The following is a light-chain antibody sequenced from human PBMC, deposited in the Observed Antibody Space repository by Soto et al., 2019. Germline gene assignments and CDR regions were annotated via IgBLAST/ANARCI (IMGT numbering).Light chain of an antibody. Sequence: EIVLTQSPGTLSLSPGERATLSCRASQSVNSNYLAWHQQKPGQGPRLLVLGASSRATGIPDRFSGTGSGTDCTLTISRVEPEDVAVYYCQQYGSSLITLGQGTRLEIK. V-gene: IGKV3-20*01. CDR3: QQYGSSLIT. CDR1: QSVNSNY. CDR2: GAS. J-gene: IGKJ5*01.